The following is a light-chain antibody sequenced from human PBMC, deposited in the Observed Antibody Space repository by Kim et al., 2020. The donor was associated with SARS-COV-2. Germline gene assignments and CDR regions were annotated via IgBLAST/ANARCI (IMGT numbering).Light chain of an antibody. Sequence: VSPGQTASITCSGDKLGDKYACWYQQKPGQSPVLVIYQDSRRPSGIPERFSGSNSGNTATLTISGTQAMDEADYYCQAWDSSTEVFGTGTKVTVL. V-gene: IGLV3-1*01. CDR2: QDS. CDR1: KLGDKY. CDR3: QAWDSSTEV. J-gene: IGLJ1*01.